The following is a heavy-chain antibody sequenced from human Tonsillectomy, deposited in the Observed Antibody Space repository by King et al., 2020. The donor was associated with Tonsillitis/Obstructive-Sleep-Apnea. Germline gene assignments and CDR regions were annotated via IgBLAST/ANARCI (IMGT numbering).Heavy chain of an antibody. D-gene: IGHD6-13*01. Sequence: QLQESGPGLVKPSETLSLTCTVTGGSISSYYWNWIRQPPGKGLEWVGHIHYSGSTTYNPSLKSRATILVDTSKSQLYLKLSSVTAADTAIYYCARLGLCYSNRCLPDSWGQGTLVTVAS. CDR2: IHYSGST. J-gene: IGHJ4*02. V-gene: IGHV4-59*01. CDR1: GGSISSYY. CDR3: ARLGLCYSNRCLPDS.